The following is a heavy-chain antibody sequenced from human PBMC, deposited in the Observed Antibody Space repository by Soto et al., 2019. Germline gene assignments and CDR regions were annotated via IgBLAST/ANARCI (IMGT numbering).Heavy chain of an antibody. CDR1: RYIFTSFH. D-gene: IGHD6-13*01. CDR2: INPSTGST. V-gene: IGHV1-46*01. CDR3: ARIAAAGMTYFDF. J-gene: IGHJ4*02. Sequence: ASVKVCCKASRYIFTSFHMHWVREAPGQGLEWMGVINPSTGSTSYEQKFQGRVTMTRDTSTSTVYMVLSSLRSEDTAVYYCARIAAAGMTYFDFWGQGTPVTVSS.